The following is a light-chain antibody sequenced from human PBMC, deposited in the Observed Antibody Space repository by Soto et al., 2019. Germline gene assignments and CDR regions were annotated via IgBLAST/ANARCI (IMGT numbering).Light chain of an antibody. CDR2: DAS. Sequence: AIQLTQSPSSLSASVGDRVTITCRASQGISSALAWYQRKPGKAPKLLIYDASSLESGVPSRFSGSGSGTDFTLTISSLQPEDFATYYCQQFNSYSWTFGQGTKLEIK. CDR1: QGISSA. CDR3: QQFNSYSWT. V-gene: IGKV1-13*02. J-gene: IGKJ2*02.